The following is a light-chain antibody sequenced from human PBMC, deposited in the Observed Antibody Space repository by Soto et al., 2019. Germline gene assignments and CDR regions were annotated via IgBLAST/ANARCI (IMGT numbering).Light chain of an antibody. CDR2: GAS. V-gene: IGKV3-20*01. Sequence: TQSPDTLSVSPGDRITLPRRGSHSVGTNLAWYQQKPGQAPRLXXYGASARATDVPVRFSGSGSGTDFTPTISRLEPEDFAVYYCQQYGSSLSITFGQGTRLEIK. J-gene: IGKJ5*01. CDR1: HSVGTN. CDR3: QQYGSSLSIT.